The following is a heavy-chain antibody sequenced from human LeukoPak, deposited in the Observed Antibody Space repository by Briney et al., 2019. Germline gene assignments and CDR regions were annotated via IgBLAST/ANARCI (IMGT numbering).Heavy chain of an antibody. CDR3: ASLYGGNLDTDY. CDR1: GFTFSSYA. Sequence: GGSLRLSCAASGFTFSSYAMSWVRQAPGKGLEWVSAISGSGGSTYYADSVKGRFTISRDNSKNTLYLQMNSLRAEDTAVYYCASLYGGNLDTDYWGQGTLVTVSS. CDR2: ISGSGGST. D-gene: IGHD4-23*01. V-gene: IGHV3-23*01. J-gene: IGHJ4*02.